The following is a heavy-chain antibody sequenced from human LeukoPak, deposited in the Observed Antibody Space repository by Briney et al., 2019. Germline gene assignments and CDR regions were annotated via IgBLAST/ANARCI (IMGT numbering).Heavy chain of an antibody. J-gene: IGHJ5*02. Sequence: SGTLSLTCAVSGGSISSSNWWSWVRQPPGKGLGWIGEIYHSGSTNYNPSLRSRVTMSVDKSKNQFSLKLSSVTAADTAVYYCARVDYDSSGYWSDWFDPWGQGTLVTVSS. CDR1: GGSISSSNW. D-gene: IGHD3-22*01. CDR3: ARVDYDSSGYWSDWFDP. V-gene: IGHV4-4*02. CDR2: IYHSGST.